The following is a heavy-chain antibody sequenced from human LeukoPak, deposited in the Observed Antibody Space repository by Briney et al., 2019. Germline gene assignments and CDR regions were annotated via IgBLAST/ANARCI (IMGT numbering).Heavy chain of an antibody. D-gene: IGHD6-13*01. CDR2: ISGNGGST. V-gene: IGHV3-23*01. CDR3: ARESAAAGLFDY. Sequence: GGSLRLSCAASGFTFGSYAINWVRQAPGKGLEWVSGISGNGGSTYYADSVRGRFTISRDNAKNSLYLQMNSLRAEDTAVYYCARESAAAGLFDYWGQGTLVTVSS. CDR1: GFTFGSYA. J-gene: IGHJ4*02.